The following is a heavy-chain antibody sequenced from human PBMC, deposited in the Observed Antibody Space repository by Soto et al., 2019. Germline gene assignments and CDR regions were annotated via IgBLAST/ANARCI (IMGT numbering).Heavy chain of an antibody. CDR1: RYVFSDYY. CDR2: INPKMGGT. D-gene: IGHD3-22*01. Sequence: ASVKASCKASRYVFSDYYRQWGRQSPVQGFEWMGLINPKMGGTRYAQNFRGRFTMTRDTSISTAYVELSRRRSADTAVSYCATGESKFYYDDTSYYPLEFWGPGTQVTVS. V-gene: IGHV1-2*02. J-gene: IGHJ4*02. CDR3: ATGESKFYYDDTSYYPLEF.